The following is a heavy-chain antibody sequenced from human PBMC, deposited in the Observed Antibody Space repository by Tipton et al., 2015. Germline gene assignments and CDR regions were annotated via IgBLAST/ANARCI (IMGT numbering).Heavy chain of an antibody. CDR1: GFTFSSYW. D-gene: IGHD1-26*01. Sequence: SLRLSCAASGFTFSSYWMYWVRQAPGKGLVWVSRINDDGSSTGYAESVKGRFTVSRDNAKNTLYLQMNSLRAEDTAVYYCARDGKVAVLDFWGQGTLVTVSS. CDR3: ARDGKVAVLDF. V-gene: IGHV3-74*01. CDR2: INDDGSST. J-gene: IGHJ4*02.